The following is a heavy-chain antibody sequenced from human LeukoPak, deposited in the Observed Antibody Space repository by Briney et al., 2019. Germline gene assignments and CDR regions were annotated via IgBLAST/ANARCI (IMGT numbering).Heavy chain of an antibody. CDR1: GYRFNNNR. CDR3: ASGIQLWYTDY. J-gene: IGHJ4*02. CDR2: IYPGDSDT. Sequence: GESLKISCKGSGYRFNNNRIGWVRQMPGKGLEWMGAIYPGDSDTRYGPSFQGQVTISADKSTTTAYLQWSSLKASDTAMYYCASGIQLWYTDYWGQGTLVTVSS. V-gene: IGHV5-51*01. D-gene: IGHD1-1*01.